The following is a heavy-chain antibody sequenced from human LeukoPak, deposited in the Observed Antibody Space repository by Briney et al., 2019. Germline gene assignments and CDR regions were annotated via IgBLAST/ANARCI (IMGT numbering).Heavy chain of an antibody. CDR3: ARDQGSSWYYYYYYYYMDV. J-gene: IGHJ6*03. D-gene: IGHD6-13*01. CDR1: GYTFTSYY. CDR2: INPNSGGT. V-gene: IGHV1-2*02. Sequence: ASVKVSCKASGYTFTSYYMHWVRQAPGQGLEWMGWINPNSGGTNYAQKFQGRVTMTRDTSISTAYMELSRLRSDDTAVYYCARDQGSSWYYYYYYYYMDVWGKGNTVTVSS.